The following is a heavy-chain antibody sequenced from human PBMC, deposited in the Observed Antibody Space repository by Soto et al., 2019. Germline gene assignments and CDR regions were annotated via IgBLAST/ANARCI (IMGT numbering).Heavy chain of an antibody. V-gene: IGHV4-30-2*01. CDR3: ARDSCSAVDP. Sequence: PSETLSLTCAVSGGSISSGGYSWSWIRQPPGKGLEWIGYIYHSGSTYYNPSLKSRVTISVDRSKNQFSLKLSSVTAADTAVYYCARDSCSAVDPWGQGTLVTVSS. D-gene: IGHD6-13*01. J-gene: IGHJ5*02. CDR2: IYHSGST. CDR1: GGSISSGGYS.